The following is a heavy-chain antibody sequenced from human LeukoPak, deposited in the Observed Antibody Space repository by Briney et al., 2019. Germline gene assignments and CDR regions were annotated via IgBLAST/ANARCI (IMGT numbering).Heavy chain of an antibody. Sequence: PSETLSLTCAVYGGSFSGYYWSWIRQPPGKGLEWIGEITHSGSTNYNPSLKSRVTISVDTSKNQFSLKLSSVTAADTAMYYCASRPVLRFLEWLLYPWGREPWSPSPQ. J-gene: IGHJ5*02. D-gene: IGHD3-3*01. V-gene: IGHV4-34*01. CDR3: ASRPVLRFLEWLLYP. CDR1: GGSFSGYY. CDR2: ITHSGST.